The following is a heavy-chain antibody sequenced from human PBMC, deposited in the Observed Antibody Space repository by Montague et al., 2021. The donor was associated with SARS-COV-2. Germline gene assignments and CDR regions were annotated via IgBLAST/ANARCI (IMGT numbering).Heavy chain of an antibody. Sequence: SETLSLTCTVSDDSINNKTYLWAWIRQPPGKGLEWIGSIHYRGSTHYNPSLKSRLTISVDTSRNQFSLKLSSVTAADTAVYFCARAMVVTPYGYNAIDVWGQGTTVTVSS. CDR2: IHYRGST. CDR3: ARAMVVTPYGYNAIDV. CDR1: DDSINNKTYL. J-gene: IGHJ6*02. D-gene: IGHD4-23*01. V-gene: IGHV4-39*01.